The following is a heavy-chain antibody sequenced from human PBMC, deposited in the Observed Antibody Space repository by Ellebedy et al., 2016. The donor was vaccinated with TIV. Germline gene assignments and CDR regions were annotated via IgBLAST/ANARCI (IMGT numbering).Heavy chain of an antibody. CDR3: ASCWTYGDYYYYGMDV. CDR1: GYTLTELS. J-gene: IGHJ6*02. V-gene: IGHV1-24*01. CDR2: FDPEDGET. Sequence: ASVKVSCKVSGYTLTELSMHWVRQAPGKGLEWMGGFDPEDGETIYAQKFQGRVTMTEDTSTDTAYMELSSLRSEDTAVYYCASCWTYGDYYYYGMDVWGQGTTVTVSS. D-gene: IGHD4-17*01.